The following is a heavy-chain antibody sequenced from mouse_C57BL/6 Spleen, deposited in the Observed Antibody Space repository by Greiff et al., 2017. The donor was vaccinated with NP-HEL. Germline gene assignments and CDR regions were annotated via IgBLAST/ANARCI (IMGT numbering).Heavy chain of an antibody. CDR2: IYPGSGST. CDR3: ARREGYGSSHWYFDV. CDR1: GYTFTSYW. J-gene: IGHJ1*03. Sequence: VQLQQPGAELVKPGASVKMSCKASGYTFTSYWITWVKQRPGQGLEWIGDIYPGSGSTNYNEKFKSKATLTVDTSSSTAYMQLSSLTSEDSAVYYCARREGYGSSHWYFDVWGKGTTVTVSS. V-gene: IGHV1-55*01. D-gene: IGHD1-1*01.